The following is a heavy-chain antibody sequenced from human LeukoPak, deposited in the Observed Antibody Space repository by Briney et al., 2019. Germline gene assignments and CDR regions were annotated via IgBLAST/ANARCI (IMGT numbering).Heavy chain of an antibody. CDR2: TSYDGSNK. Sequence: GRSLRLSCAASGLTFSSYGMHWVRQAPGKGLEWVAVTSYDGSNKYYADSVKGRFTISRDNSKNTLYLQMNSLRAEDTAVYYCAKAYPQRWFVDLFQPLDYWGEGTVVSVSS. J-gene: IGHJ4*02. CDR3: AKAYPQRWFVDLFQPLDY. D-gene: IGHD3-10*01. CDR1: GLTFSSYG. V-gene: IGHV3-30*18.